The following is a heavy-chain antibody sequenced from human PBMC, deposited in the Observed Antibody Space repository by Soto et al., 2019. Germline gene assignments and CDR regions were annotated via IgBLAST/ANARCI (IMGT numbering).Heavy chain of an antibody. V-gene: IGHV1-2*04. CDR2: INPNSGGT. CDR3: AINFCSSTSCHHDAFDI. CDR1: GNTFTGYY. Sequence: ASVKVSCKASGNTFTGYYMHWGRQAPGQGLEWMGWINPNSGGTNYAQKFQGWVTMTRDTSISTAYMELSRLRSDDTAVYYCAINFCSSTSCHHDAFDIWGQGTMVTVSS. J-gene: IGHJ3*02. D-gene: IGHD2-2*01.